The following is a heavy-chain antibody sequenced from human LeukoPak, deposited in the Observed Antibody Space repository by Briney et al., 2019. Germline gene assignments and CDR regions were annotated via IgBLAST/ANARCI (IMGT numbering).Heavy chain of an antibody. D-gene: IGHD2-15*01. Sequence: GGSLRLSCAASGFTFSSYWMSWVRQAPGKGLEWVANIKQDGSEKYYVDSVKGRFTISRDNAKNSLYLQMNSLRAEDTAVYYCARGYCSGGSCFFDYWRQGTLVTVSS. V-gene: IGHV3-7*01. J-gene: IGHJ4*02. CDR3: ARGYCSGGSCFFDY. CDR1: GFTFSSYW. CDR2: IKQDGSEK.